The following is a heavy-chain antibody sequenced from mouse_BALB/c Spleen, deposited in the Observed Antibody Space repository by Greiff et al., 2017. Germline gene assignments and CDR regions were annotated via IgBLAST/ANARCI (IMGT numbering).Heavy chain of an antibody. CDR2: IYPGNGDT. D-gene: IGHD2-10*02. CDR3: AREYGNSLAWFAY. V-gene: IGHV1-12*01. J-gene: IGHJ3*01. Sequence: QVQLQQPGAELVKPGASVKMSCKASGYTFTSYNMHWVKQTPGQGLEWIGAIYPGNGDTSYNQKFKGKATLTADKSSSTAYMQLSSLTSEDSAVYYCAREYGNSLAWFAYWGQGTLVTVSA. CDR1: GYTFTSYN.